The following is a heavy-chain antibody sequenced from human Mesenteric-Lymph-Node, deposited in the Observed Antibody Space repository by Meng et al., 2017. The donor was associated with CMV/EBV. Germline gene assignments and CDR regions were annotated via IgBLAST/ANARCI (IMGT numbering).Heavy chain of an antibody. CDR1: GFSFSDHY. CDR3: ARGDGYLFLVDY. J-gene: IGHJ4*02. V-gene: IGHV3-11*01. Sequence: GESLKISCAAAGFSFSDHYMSWIRQAPGKGLEWVSSISSSGGILHYADSVKGRFTFSRDNAKNSLYLQMNSLRAEDTAVYYCARGDGYLFLVDYWGQGTLVTVSS. CDR2: ISSSGGIL. D-gene: IGHD5-24*01.